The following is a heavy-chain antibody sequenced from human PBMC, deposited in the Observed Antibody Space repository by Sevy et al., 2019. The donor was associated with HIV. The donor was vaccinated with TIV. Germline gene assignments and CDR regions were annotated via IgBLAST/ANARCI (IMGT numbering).Heavy chain of an antibody. D-gene: IGHD6-13*01. J-gene: IGHJ6*02. V-gene: IGHV1-69*13. Sequence: ASVKVSCKASGGTFSSYAISWVRQAPGQGLEWMGGIIPIFGTANYAQKFQGRVTITADESTSTAYMELSSLRSEDTAEYYCAGGPAAAGFYYYYYGMDVWGQGTTVTVSS. CDR1: GGTFSSYA. CDR2: IIPIFGTA. CDR3: AGGPAAAGFYYYYYGMDV.